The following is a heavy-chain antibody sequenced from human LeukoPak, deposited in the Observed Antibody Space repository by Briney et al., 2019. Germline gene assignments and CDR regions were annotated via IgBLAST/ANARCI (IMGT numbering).Heavy chain of an antibody. V-gene: IGHV4-34*01. CDR1: GGSFSGYY. CDR3: ARRYDSSGHYYRPYYYYMDV. J-gene: IGHJ6*03. CDR2: INHSGST. Sequence: SETLSLTCAVYGGSFSGYYWSWIRQPPGKGLEWIGEINHSGSTNYNPSLKSRVTISVDTSKNQFSLKLSSVTAADTAVYYCARRYDSSGHYYRPYYYYMDVWGKGTTVTVSS. D-gene: IGHD3-22*01.